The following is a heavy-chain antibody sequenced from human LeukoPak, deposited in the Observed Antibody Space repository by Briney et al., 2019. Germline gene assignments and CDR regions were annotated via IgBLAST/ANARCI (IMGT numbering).Heavy chain of an antibody. Sequence: ASVKVSCKASGYTFTSYAMNWVRQAPGQGLEWMGWINTNTGNPTYAQGFTGRFVFSLDTSVSMAYLQISSLKAEDTAVYYCASPGNTVTMRFDYWGQGTLVTVSS. CDR3: ASPGNTVTMRFDY. V-gene: IGHV7-4-1*04. CDR1: GYTFTSYA. CDR2: INTNTGNP. D-gene: IGHD4-17*01. J-gene: IGHJ4*02.